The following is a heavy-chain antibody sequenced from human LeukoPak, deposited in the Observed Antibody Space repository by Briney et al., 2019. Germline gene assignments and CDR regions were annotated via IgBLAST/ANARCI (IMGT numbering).Heavy chain of an antibody. V-gene: IGHV4-31*03. J-gene: IGHJ5*02. CDR3: ARAPYDSSGYYYYP. Sequence: SETLSLTCTVSGGSLSSGGYYWSWIRQHPGKGLEWIGYIYYSGSTYYNPSLKSRVTISVDTSKNQFSLKLSSVTAADTAVYYCARAPYDSSGYYYYPWGQGTLVTVSS. CDR2: IYYSGST. CDR1: GGSLSSGGYY. D-gene: IGHD3-22*01.